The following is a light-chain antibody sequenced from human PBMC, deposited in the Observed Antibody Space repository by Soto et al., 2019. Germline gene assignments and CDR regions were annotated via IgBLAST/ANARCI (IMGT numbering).Light chain of an antibody. CDR3: QQYNNWPYT. CDR1: QSVSSGY. J-gene: IGKJ2*01. CDR2: GAS. V-gene: IGKV3-15*01. Sequence: EIVLTQSPGTLSLSPGERATLSCRASQSVSSGYFAWYQQKPGQAPRLLIYGASTRATGVPARFSGSGSGTEFTLTINSLQSEDYAVYFCQQYNNWPYTFGQGTKVDIK.